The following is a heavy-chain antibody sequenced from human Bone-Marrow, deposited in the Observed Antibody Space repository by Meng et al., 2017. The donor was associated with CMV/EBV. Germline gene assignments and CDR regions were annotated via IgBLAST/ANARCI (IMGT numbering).Heavy chain of an antibody. Sequence: GESLKISCTVSGFTFGDYAMSWVRQAPGKGLEWVGFIRSKAYGGTTEYAASVKGRFTISRDDSKSIDYLQMNSLKTEDTAVYYCTREYSSPSRLDYFDYWGQGTLVTVSS. D-gene: IGHD6-13*01. J-gene: IGHJ4*02. V-gene: IGHV3-49*04. CDR2: IRSKAYGGTT. CDR1: GFTFGDYA. CDR3: TREYSSPSRLDYFDY.